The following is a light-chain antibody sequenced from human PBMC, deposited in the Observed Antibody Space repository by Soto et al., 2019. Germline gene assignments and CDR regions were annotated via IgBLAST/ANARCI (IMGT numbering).Light chain of an antibody. V-gene: IGKV1-12*01. CDR2: AAS. Sequence: DIQMTQSPSSVSASVGDRVTITCRASQNIDKWIAWYQQKPGKAPKLLIYAASSLRGGVPSRFSGSGSGTDFTLTISSLQPEDFATYSCQHARSFPITFGLGTRLE. CDR3: QHARSFPIT. J-gene: IGKJ5*01. CDR1: QNIDKW.